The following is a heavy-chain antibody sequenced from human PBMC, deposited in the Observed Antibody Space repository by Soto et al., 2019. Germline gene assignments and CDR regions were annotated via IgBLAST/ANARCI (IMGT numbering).Heavy chain of an antibody. CDR1: GFTFSDYY. D-gene: IGHD6-19*01. CDR2: ISSSGSTI. V-gene: IGHV3-11*01. CDR3: ARGGSSDWPILNWFDP. Sequence: PGGPLRLSCAASGFTFSDYYMGWIRQAPGKGLEWVSNISSSGSTIYYAASFKGRFTISRDNAKNSLYLQMNSLRAEDTAVYYCARGGSSDWPILNWFDPWGQGTLVTVSS. J-gene: IGHJ5*02.